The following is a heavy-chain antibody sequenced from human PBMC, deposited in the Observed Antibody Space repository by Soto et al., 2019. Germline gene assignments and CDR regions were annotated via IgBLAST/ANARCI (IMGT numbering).Heavy chain of an antibody. Sequence: EVQLLESGGGLVQPGGSLRLSCAASGFTFSNYAMSWVRQAPGKGLEWVSGISGSGGSTDYADSVKGRFTISRDNSKNTLFLQMNSLRTEDTAVYYCAKDSYYILTGYYLGWGYDYWGQGTLVTVSS. D-gene: IGHD3-9*01. J-gene: IGHJ4*02. CDR3: AKDSYYILTGYYLGWGYDY. CDR2: ISGSGGST. CDR1: GFTFSNYA. V-gene: IGHV3-23*01.